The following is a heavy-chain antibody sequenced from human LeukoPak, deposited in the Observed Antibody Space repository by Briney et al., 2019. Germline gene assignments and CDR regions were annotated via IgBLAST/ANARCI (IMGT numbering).Heavy chain of an antibody. J-gene: IGHJ6*02. D-gene: IGHD2-2*01. CDR2: INHSGST. CDR3: GTNAFPRYYYYYGMDV. CDR1: GGSFSGYY. Sequence: SETPSLTCAVYGGSFSGYYWSWIRQPPGKGLEWIGEINHSGSTNYNPSLKSRVTISVDTSKNQFSLKLSSVTAADTAVYYCGTNAFPRYYYYYGMDVWGQGTTVTVSS. V-gene: IGHV4-34*01.